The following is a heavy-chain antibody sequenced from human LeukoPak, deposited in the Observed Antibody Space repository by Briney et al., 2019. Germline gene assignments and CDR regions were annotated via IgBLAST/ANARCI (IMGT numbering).Heavy chain of an antibody. J-gene: IGHJ4*02. Sequence: SETLSLTCTVSGGSIGSSYYYWSWIRQPPGKGLEWIGYIYYSGSTNYNPSLKSRVTISVDTSKNQFSLKLSSVTAADTAVYYCAGLLGYCSGGSCYTYYFDYWGQGTLVTVSS. V-gene: IGHV4-61*05. D-gene: IGHD2-15*01. CDR1: GGSIGSSYYY. CDR3: AGLLGYCSGGSCYTYYFDY. CDR2: IYYSGST.